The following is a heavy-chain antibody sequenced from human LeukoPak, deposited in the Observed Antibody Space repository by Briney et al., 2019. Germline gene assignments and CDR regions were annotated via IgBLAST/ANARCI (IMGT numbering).Heavy chain of an antibody. D-gene: IGHD2-2*02. V-gene: IGHV1-18*01. CDR2: ISAYNGNT. CDR3: ARDGGEVPAAIRGWFDP. CDR1: GYTFTSYG. J-gene: IGHJ5*02. Sequence: ASVKVSCKASGYTFTSYGISWVRQAPGQGLEWMGWISAYNGNTNYARKLQGRVTMTTDTSTSTAYMELRSLRSDDTAVYYCARDGGEVPAAIRGWFDPWGQGTLVTVSS.